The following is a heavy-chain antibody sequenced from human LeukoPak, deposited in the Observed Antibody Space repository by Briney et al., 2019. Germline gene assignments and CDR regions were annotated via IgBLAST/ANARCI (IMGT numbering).Heavy chain of an antibody. CDR3: ARAATSHYFDY. V-gene: IGHV4-30-2*01. CDR2: IYYSGST. J-gene: IGHJ4*02. Sequence: SETLSLTCTVSGGSISSGGYYWSWIRQPPGKGLEWIGYIYYSGSTYYNPSLKSRVTISGDRSKNQFSPKLSSVTAADTAIYYCARAATSHYFDYWGPGTLVTVSS. CDR1: GGSISSGGYY.